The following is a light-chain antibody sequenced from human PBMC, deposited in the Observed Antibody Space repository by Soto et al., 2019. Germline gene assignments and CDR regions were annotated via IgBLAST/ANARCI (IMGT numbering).Light chain of an antibody. CDR2: QVS. CDR3: SSFTSTHTYV. Sequence: QSSLTQPASVSGSPGQSMTISCTGSSSDVGGYHYVSWYQQHPGKAPKLIIYQVSHRPSGVSDRFSGSKSGNTASLNISGLQGEDEATYYCSSFTSTHTYVFGTGTKVTVL. CDR1: SSDVGGYHY. J-gene: IGLJ1*01. V-gene: IGLV2-14*03.